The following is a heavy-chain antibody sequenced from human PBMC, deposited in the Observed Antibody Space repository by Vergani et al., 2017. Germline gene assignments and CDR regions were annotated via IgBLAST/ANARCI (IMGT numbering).Heavy chain of an antibody. J-gene: IGHJ6*03. Sequence: QVQLQESGPGLVKPSETLSLTCTVSGSSISSYYWSWIRQPPGKGLEWIGYIYYSGSTNYNPSLKSRVTISVDTSKNQFSLKLSSVTAADTAVYYCARAAPRYRKIYYYYMDVWGKGTTVTVSS. CDR1: GSSISSYY. D-gene: IGHD5-18*01. V-gene: IGHV4-59*01. CDR3: ARAAPRYRKIYYYYMDV. CDR2: IYYSGST.